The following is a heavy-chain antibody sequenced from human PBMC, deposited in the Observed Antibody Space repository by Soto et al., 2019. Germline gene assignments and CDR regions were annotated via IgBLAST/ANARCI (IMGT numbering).Heavy chain of an antibody. D-gene: IGHD3-10*01. J-gene: IGHJ4*02. CDR1: GGSFSGYY. V-gene: IGHV4-59*12. Sequence: TSETLSLTCAVYGGSFSGYYWSWIRQPPGKGLEWIGYIYYSGSTNYNPSLKSRVTISVDTSKNQFSLKLSSVTAADTAVYYCARGGTTTYYYGSGSPRKTLFDYWGQGTLVTVSS. CDR3: ARGGTTTYYYGSGSPRKTLFDY. CDR2: IYYSGST.